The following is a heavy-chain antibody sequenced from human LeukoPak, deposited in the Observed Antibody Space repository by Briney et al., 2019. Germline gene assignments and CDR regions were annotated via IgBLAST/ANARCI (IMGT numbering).Heavy chain of an antibody. J-gene: IGHJ4*02. V-gene: IGHV4-34*01. CDR1: GFTFSDYY. Sequence: LRLSCAASGFTFSDYYWSWIRQPPGKGLEWIGEINHSGSTNYNPSLKSRVTISVDTSKNQFSLKLSSVTAADTAVYYCARNRRDGWIKKGYYFDYWGQGTLVTVSS. CDR2: INHSGST. CDR3: ARNRRDGWIKKGYYFDY. D-gene: IGHD5-24*01.